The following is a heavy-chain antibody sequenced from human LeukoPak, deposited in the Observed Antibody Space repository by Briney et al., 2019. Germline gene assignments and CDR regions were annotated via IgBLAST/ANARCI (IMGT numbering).Heavy chain of an antibody. CDR1: GGSISSSSYY. CDR3: PRHVAYYYGSGSYTTHGDTFDP. Sequence: SETLSLTCTVSGGSISSSSYYWGWIRQPPGKGLEWLGSIYYSGSTYYNPSLKSRVTISVDTSKNQFSLKLSYVTAADTAVYYCPRHVAYYYGSGSYTTHGDTFDPWGQGTLVTVSS. D-gene: IGHD3-10*01. CDR2: IYYSGST. J-gene: IGHJ5*02. V-gene: IGHV4-39*01.